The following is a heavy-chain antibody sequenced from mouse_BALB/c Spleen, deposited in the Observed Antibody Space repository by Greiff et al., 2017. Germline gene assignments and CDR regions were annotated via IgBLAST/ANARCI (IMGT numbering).Heavy chain of an antibody. Sequence: EVQLVESGGDLVKPGGSLKLSCAASGFTFSSYGMSWVRQTPDKRLEWVATISSGGSYTYYPDSVKGRFTISRDNAKNTLYLQMSSLKSEDTAMYYCARPLTTAFAYWGQGTLVTVSA. CDR2: ISSGGSYT. D-gene: IGHD1-2*01. CDR1: GFTFSSYG. J-gene: IGHJ3*01. CDR3: ARPLTTAFAY. V-gene: IGHV5-6*01.